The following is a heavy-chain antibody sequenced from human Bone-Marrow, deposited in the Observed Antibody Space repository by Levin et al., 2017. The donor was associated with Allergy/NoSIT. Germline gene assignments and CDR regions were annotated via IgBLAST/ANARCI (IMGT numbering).Heavy chain of an antibody. CDR1: GFNFREYY. J-gene: IGHJ3*02. V-gene: IGHV3-11*01. Sequence: GGSLRLSCAASGFNFREYYMSWIRQTPGNGLEWVACVSSGVLKTYYTDSVRGRFTITRDNDKDTVYLEMNSLRAEDTAVYYCAATTFHFDSRGPKPDGFEMWGPGTMVTVSS. D-gene: IGHD3-22*01. CDR3: AATTFHFDSRGPKPDGFEM. CDR2: VSSGVLKT.